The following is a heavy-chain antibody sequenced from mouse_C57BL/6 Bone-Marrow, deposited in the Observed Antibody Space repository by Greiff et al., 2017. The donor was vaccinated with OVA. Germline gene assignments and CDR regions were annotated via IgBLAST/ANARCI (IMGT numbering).Heavy chain of an antibody. Sequence: VHLVESGGGLVQPGGSLSLSCAASGFTFTDYYMSWVRQPPGKALEWLGFIRNKANGYTTEYSASVKGRFTISRDNSQSVLYLQMNALRAEDSATYYCARDLRYYYGSSRYYYAVDYWGQGTSVTVSS. J-gene: IGHJ4*01. D-gene: IGHD1-1*01. V-gene: IGHV7-3*01. CDR1: GFTFTDYY. CDR2: IRNKANGYTT. CDR3: ARDLRYYYGSSRYYYAVDY.